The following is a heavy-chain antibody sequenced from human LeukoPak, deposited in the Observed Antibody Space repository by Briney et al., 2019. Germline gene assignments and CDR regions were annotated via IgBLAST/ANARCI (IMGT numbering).Heavy chain of an antibody. D-gene: IGHD3-3*01. CDR3: ARDSDFWSGYYFDY. CDR1: GFTFSSYS. V-gene: IGHV3-21*01. CDR2: ISSSSSYI. Sequence: RSGGSLRLSCAASGFTFSSYSMNWVRQAPGKGLEWVSSISSSSSYIYYADSVKGRFTISRDNAKNSLYLQMNSLRAEDTAVYYCARDSDFWSGYYFDYWGQGTLVTVSS. J-gene: IGHJ4*02.